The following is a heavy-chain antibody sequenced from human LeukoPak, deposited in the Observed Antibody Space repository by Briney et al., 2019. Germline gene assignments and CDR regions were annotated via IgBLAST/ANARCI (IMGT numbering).Heavy chain of an antibody. Sequence: GGSLRLSCAASGFTFSSCGMHWVRQAPGKGLEWVAFIRYDGSNKYYADSVKGRFTISRDNSKNTLYLQMSSLRAEDTAVYYCAKDYSSWTEYYFDYWGQGTLVTVSA. CDR1: GFTFSSCG. J-gene: IGHJ4*02. D-gene: IGHD6-6*01. CDR2: IRYDGSNK. V-gene: IGHV3-30*02. CDR3: AKDYSSWTEYYFDY.